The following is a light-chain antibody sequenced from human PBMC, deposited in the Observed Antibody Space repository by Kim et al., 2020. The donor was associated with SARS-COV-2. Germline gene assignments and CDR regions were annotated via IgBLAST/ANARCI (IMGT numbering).Light chain of an antibody. J-gene: IGLJ2*01. Sequence: QSALTQPASVSGSPGQWITISCTGTSSDVGGYKYVSWYQQHPGKAPKLMIYDVSQRPSGVSNRFSGSKSGNTASLTISGLQAEDEADYYCTSYTSSSNLGVFGGGTQLTVL. CDR2: DVS. V-gene: IGLV2-14*01. CDR1: SSDVGGYKY. CDR3: TSYTSSSNLGV.